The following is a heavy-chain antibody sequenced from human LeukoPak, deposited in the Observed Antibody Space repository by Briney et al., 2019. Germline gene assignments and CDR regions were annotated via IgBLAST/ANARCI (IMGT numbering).Heavy chain of an antibody. J-gene: IGHJ4*02. CDR2: FDPEDGET. V-gene: IGHV1-24*01. CDR3: ATDLYGGNSFDY. Sequence: GASVKVSCKVSGYTLTELSMHWVRQAPGKGLEWMGGFDPEDGETIYAQKFQGRVTMTGDTSTDTAYMELSSLRSEDTAVYYCATDLYGGNSFDYWGQGTLVTVSS. D-gene: IGHD4-23*01. CDR1: GYTLTELS.